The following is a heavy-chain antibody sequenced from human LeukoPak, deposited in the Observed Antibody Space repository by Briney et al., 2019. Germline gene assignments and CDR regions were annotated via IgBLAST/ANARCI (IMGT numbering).Heavy chain of an antibody. CDR1: GFTFGSYA. CDR3: AKDRPRSSEGSFDY. J-gene: IGHJ4*02. CDR2: ISSSGGGT. D-gene: IGHD3-22*01. Sequence: GGSLRLSCGASGFTFGSYAMSWVRQAPGKGLEWVSSISSSGGGTYYADSVKGRFTISRDNSKNTLYLQMNSLRAEDTAVYYCAKDRPRSSEGSFDYWGQGTLVTVSS. V-gene: IGHV3-23*01.